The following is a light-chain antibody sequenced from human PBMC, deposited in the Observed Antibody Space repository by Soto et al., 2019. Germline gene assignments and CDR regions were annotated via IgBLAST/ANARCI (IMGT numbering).Light chain of an antibody. J-gene: IGKJ2*01. V-gene: IGKV3-20*01. Sequence: EIVLTQSPGTLSLSPGERATLSCRASQSVSSSYLAWYQQKPGQAPRLRIYGASSRATGIPDRFSGSGSGTDFTLTISRLEPEDFAVYYFQQYGSSPYTFGQGTKLEIK. CDR3: QQYGSSPYT. CDR2: GAS. CDR1: QSVSSSY.